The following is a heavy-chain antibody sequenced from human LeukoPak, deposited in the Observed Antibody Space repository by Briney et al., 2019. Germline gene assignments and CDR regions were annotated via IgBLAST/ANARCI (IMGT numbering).Heavy chain of an antibody. CDR3: AGLIRPGWLDP. Sequence: PSETLSLTCTVSGASISSSTDYWGWIRQPPGKGLEWIANIYYSGSTYYNPSLKSRVTISVDTSKNQFSLKLSSVTAADTAVYYCAGLIRPGWLDPWGQGTLVTVSS. CDR1: GASISSSTDY. CDR2: IYYSGST. D-gene: IGHD1-14*01. J-gene: IGHJ5*02. V-gene: IGHV4-39*01.